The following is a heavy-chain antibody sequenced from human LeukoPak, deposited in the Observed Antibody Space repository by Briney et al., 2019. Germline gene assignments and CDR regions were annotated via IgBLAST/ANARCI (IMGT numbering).Heavy chain of an antibody. CDR1: GFTFSNYG. D-gene: IGHD4-23*01. CDR3: AKDSARVATLYYFDY. CDR2: ITGNGGTT. Sequence: PGGSLRLSCAASGFTFSNYGMNWVRQAPGKGLEWVSGITGNGGTTYYADSVKGRFTISRDNSKNTLYLQMNSLRAEDTAVYYCAKDSARVATLYYFDYWGQGTLVTVSS. J-gene: IGHJ4*02. V-gene: IGHV3-23*01.